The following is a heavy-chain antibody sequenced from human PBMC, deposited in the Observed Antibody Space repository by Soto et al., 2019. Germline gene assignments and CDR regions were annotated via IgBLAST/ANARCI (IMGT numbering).Heavy chain of an antibody. Sequence: SVKVSCKASGGTSSSYAISWVRQAPGQGLEWMGGIIPIFGTANYAQKFQGRVTITADESTSTAYMELSSLRSEDTAVYYCARVPDYDFCSAYLDVWGQGNTVTVSS. D-gene: IGHD3-3*01. V-gene: IGHV1-69*13. J-gene: IGHJ6*02. CDR3: ARVPDYDFCSAYLDV. CDR1: GGTSSSYA. CDR2: IIPIFGTA.